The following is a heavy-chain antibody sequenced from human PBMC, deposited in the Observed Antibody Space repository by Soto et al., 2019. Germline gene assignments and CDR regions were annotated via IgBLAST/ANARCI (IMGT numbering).Heavy chain of an antibody. CDR2: IYYSGST. D-gene: IGHD6-6*01. V-gene: IGHV4-39*01. CDR1: GGSISSSSYY. J-gene: IGHJ3*02. CDR3: ARHSSSSPYVFFDI. Sequence: SETLSLTCTVSGGSISSSSYYWGWIRQPPGKGLEWIGSIYYSGSTYYNPSLKSRVTISVDTSKNQFSLKLSSVTAADTAVYYCARHSSSSPYVFFDIWGQGTMVTVSS.